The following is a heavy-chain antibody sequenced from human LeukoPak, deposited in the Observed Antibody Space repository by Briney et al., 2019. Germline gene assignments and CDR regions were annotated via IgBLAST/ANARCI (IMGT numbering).Heavy chain of an antibody. CDR3: AREFIPSISQWLAH. J-gene: IGHJ4*02. CDR2: ISSSSSTI. Sequence: GGSLRLSCATSGFTFSSYSMNWVRQAPGKGLEWVSYISSSSSTIYYADSVKGRFTISRDNAKNSLYLQMNSLRAEDTAVYYCAREFIPSISQWLAHWGQGTLVTVSS. CDR1: GFTFSSYS. D-gene: IGHD6-19*01. V-gene: IGHV3-48*04.